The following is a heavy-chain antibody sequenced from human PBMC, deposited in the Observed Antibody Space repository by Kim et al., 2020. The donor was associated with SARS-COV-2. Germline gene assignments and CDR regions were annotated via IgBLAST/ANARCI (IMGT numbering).Heavy chain of an antibody. Sequence: STNYSPSLMSRVTISVDTSKNQFSLNLSFVTAADTAMYYCARSPGSYLVSWGQGIRVTVSS. V-gene: IGHV4-59*01. J-gene: IGHJ4*02. CDR2: ST. D-gene: IGHD1-26*01. CDR3: ARSPGSYLVS.